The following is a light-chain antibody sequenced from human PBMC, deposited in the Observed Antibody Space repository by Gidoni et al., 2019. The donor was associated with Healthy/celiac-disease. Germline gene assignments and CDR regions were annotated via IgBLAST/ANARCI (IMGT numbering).Light chain of an antibody. CDR3: QQYYSTLTWT. CDR2: WAS. CDR1: QSVLYSSNNKIY. J-gene: IGKJ1*01. V-gene: IGKV4-1*01. Sequence: DIVMTQSPDSLSVSLGERATINCKSSQSVLYSSNNKIYLAWYQQKPGQPPKLLIYWASTLESGVPDRFSGSGSGTDFTLTISSLQAEDVAVYYCQQYYSTLTWTFXQXTKVXIK.